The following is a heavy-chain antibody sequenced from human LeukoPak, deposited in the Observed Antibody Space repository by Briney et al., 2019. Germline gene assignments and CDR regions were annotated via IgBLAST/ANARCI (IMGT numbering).Heavy chain of an antibody. CDR1: GDNLSELT. J-gene: IGHJ4*02. CDR2: FDPEEGER. CDR3: ATFCVYDLLECFDY. V-gene: IGHV1-24*01. Sequence: GASVTVSCKVSGDNLSELTVHWVRQAPGKGVEWIGGFDPEEGERLYAQKFEGRVTMTEDTSTDTAYMQLTSLRSEDTAVYYCATFCVYDLLECFDYWGQGTLVTVSS. D-gene: IGHD5/OR15-5a*01.